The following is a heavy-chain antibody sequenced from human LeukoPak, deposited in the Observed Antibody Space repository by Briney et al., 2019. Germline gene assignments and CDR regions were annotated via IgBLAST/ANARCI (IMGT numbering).Heavy chain of an antibody. Sequence: SGGSLRLSCAASGFTVSSNYMSWVRQAPGKGLEWVSLIYSGGSTYYADSVKGRFTISRDNAKNSLYLQMNSLRAEDTAVYYCARGRITIFGVVRLNYFDYWGQGTLVTVSS. CDR1: GFTVSSNY. CDR2: IYSGGST. J-gene: IGHJ4*02. V-gene: IGHV3-53*01. D-gene: IGHD3-3*01. CDR3: ARGRITIFGVVRLNYFDY.